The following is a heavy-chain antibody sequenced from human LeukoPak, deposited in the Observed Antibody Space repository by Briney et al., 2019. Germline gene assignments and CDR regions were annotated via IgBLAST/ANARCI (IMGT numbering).Heavy chain of an antibody. CDR1: GFTFSSYA. D-gene: IGHD3-3*01. J-gene: IGHJ3*02. CDR2: ISYDGSNK. V-gene: IGHV3-30-3*01. CDR3: AGIFPDVFDI. Sequence: GGSLRLSCAASGFTFSSYAMHWVRQAPGKGLEWVAVISYDGSNKYYADSVKGRFTISRDNSKNTLYLQMNSLRAEDTAVYYYAGIFPDVFDIWGQGTMVTVSS.